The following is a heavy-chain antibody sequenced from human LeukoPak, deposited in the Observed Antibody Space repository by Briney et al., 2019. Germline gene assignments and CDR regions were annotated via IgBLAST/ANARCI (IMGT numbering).Heavy chain of an antibody. Sequence: PGGSLRLSCAASGFTFSSYAMSWVRQAPGEGLEWVSAISGSGGSTYYADSVKGRFTISRDNSKNTLYLQMNSLRAEDTAVYYCAKTPAKIPFSGSYYYFDYWGQGTLVTVSS. J-gene: IGHJ4*02. D-gene: IGHD1-26*01. CDR3: AKTPAKIPFSGSYYYFDY. CDR1: GFTFSSYA. CDR2: ISGSGGST. V-gene: IGHV3-23*01.